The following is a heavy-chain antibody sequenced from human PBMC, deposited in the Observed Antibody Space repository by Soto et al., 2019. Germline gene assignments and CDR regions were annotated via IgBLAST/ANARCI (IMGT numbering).Heavy chain of an antibody. V-gene: IGHV1-8*01. CDR2: KIPNSGTT. D-gene: IGHD4-17*01. CDR3: ARWDGDYGFDY. Sequence: QVQLVQSGAEVKKPGASVKVSCKASGYTFTIYDINWVRQATGQGLEWMGWKIPNSGTTGYAQKFQGRVTMTRNTSLSTAYMELSSLRSEDTAVYYCARWDGDYGFDYWGQGTLVTVSS. CDR1: GYTFTIYD. J-gene: IGHJ4*02.